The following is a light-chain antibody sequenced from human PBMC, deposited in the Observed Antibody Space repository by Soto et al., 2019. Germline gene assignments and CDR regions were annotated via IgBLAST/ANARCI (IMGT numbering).Light chain of an antibody. V-gene: IGKV3-11*01. CDR1: QSVSSY. J-gene: IGKJ2*01. Sequence: EIVLTQSPATLSLSPGERATLSCRASQSVSSYLAWYQQKPGQAPRLLIYDASNRATGIPARFSGSGSGTDFTPTSSSLEPEDFAVYYCQQRSNWPRYTFGQGTKLEIK. CDR3: QQRSNWPRYT. CDR2: DAS.